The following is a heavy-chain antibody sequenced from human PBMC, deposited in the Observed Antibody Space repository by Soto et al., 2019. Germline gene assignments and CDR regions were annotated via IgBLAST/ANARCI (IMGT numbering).Heavy chain of an antibody. D-gene: IGHD6-13*01. V-gene: IGHV1-69*13. CDR1: GGTFSSYA. CDR3: ARTPPDSSSWYRWFDP. J-gene: IGHJ5*02. Sequence: GASVKVSCKASGGTFSSYAISWVRQAPGQGLEWMGGIIPIFGTANYAQKFQGRVTITADESTSTAYMELSSLRSEDTAVYYCARTPPDSSSWYRWFDPWGQGTLVTVSS. CDR2: IIPIFGTA.